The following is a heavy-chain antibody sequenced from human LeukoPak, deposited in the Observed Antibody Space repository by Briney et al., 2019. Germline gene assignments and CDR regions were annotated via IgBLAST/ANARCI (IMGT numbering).Heavy chain of an antibody. V-gene: IGHV1-69*05. CDR2: IISIFGTA. CDR1: GGTFSSYA. Sequence: SVKVSCKASGGTFSSYAISWVRQAPGQGLEWMGRIISIFGTANYAQKFQGRVTITTDESTSTAYMELSSLRSEGTAVYYCARDGGDGYNPGGFYFDYWGQGTLVTVSS. CDR3: ARDGGDGYNPGGFYFDY. D-gene: IGHD5-24*01. J-gene: IGHJ4*02.